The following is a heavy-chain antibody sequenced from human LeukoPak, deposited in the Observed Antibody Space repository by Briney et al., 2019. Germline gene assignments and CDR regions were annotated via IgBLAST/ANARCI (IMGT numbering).Heavy chain of an antibody. D-gene: IGHD2-2*01. CDR2: IKQDGSEK. J-gene: IGHJ4*02. Sequence: GGSLRLSCAASGFTFSSYWMSRVRQAPGKGLEWVANIKQDGSEKYYVDSVKGRFTISRDNAKNSLYLQMNSLRAEDTAVYYCARDQRYCSSSSCPWEPFDYWGQGTLVTVSS. V-gene: IGHV3-7*05. CDR1: GFTFSSYW. CDR3: ARDQRYCSSSSCPWEPFDY.